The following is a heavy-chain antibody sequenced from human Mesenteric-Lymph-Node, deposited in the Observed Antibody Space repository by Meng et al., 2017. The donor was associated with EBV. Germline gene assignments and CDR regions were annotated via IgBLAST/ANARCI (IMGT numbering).Heavy chain of an antibody. D-gene: IGHD3-10*01. J-gene: IGHJ4*02. CDR1: GGSISSGGYY. CDR2: MYSSGST. Sequence: QWQLKEAGPGMVKPSQTLSLTCAVSGGSISSGGYYWTWIRQPPGKGLEWIGYMYSSGSTYYNPSLESRFAMSLDTYKNQFSLRLTSVTAADTALYYCARGAYEGSGSKFADWGQGTLVTVSS. V-gene: IGHV4-30-4*01. CDR3: ARGAYEGSGSKFAD.